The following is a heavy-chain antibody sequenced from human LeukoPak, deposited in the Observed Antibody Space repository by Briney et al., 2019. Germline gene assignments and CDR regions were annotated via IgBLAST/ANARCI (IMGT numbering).Heavy chain of an antibody. CDR2: IYYSGST. CDR3: ARLNSGSYQHYFDY. J-gene: IGHJ4*02. Sequence: SETLSLTCTVSGVSISSSSYYWGWIRQPPGKGLEWIGSIYYSGSTYYNPSLKSRVTISVDTSKNQFSLKLTSVTAADTAVYYCARLNSGSYQHYFDYWGQGTLVTVSS. V-gene: IGHV4-39*07. CDR1: GVSISSSSYY. D-gene: IGHD1-26*01.